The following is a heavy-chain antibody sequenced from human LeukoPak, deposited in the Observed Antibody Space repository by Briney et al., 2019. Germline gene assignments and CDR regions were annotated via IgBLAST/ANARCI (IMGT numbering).Heavy chain of an antibody. CDR1: GFSFSSYG. V-gene: IGHV3-33*01. CDR2: IWYDGSEK. D-gene: IGHD2-21*02. J-gene: IGHJ4*02. CDR3: ARGPDCGGDCY. Sequence: GGSLRLSCAASGFSFSSYGMHWVRQAPGKGLEWVAVIWYDGSEKYYADSVKGQFTISRDNSRNTLHLQMNSLRAEDTAVYYCARGPDCGGDCYWGQGTLVTVS.